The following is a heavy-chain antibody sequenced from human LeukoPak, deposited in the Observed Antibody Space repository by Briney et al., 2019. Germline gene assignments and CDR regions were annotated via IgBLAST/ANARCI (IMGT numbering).Heavy chain of an antibody. CDR2: IYPSGGST. CDR1: GYTFTIYY. J-gene: IGHJ3*02. Sequence: ASVKVSFKASGYTFTIYYIHWVRQAPGQGREWMGIIYPSGGSTTYAQKFQRRVTMPRDMSTSTVYMELSSLRSADTAVYYCAIGYCRGGSCDDDPGDAFDIWGQGTMVAVSS. D-gene: IGHD2-15*01. V-gene: IGHV1-46*01. CDR3: AIGYCRGGSCDDDPGDAFDI.